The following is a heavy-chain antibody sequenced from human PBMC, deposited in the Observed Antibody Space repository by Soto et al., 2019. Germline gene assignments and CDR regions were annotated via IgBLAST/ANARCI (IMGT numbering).Heavy chain of an antibody. CDR2: ISSSSSYI. J-gene: IGHJ4*02. D-gene: IGHD4-17*01. CDR1: GFTFSSYS. Sequence: GESLKISCAASGFTFSSYSMNWVRQAPGKGLEWVSSISSSSSYIYYADSVKGRFTISRDNAKNSLYLQMNSLRAEDTAVYYCARGLGSTVTTTSFDYWGQGTLVTVSS. V-gene: IGHV3-21*01. CDR3: ARGLGSTVTTTSFDY.